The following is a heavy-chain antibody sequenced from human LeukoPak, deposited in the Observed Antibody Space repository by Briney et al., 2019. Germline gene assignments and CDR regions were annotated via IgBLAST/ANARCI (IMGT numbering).Heavy chain of an antibody. CDR1: GGSFSVYY. Sequence: SETLSLTCAVYGGSFSVYYWSWIRQPPGKGLEWIGEINHSGSTNYNSSLKSRVTISVDTSNNHFSLKLSSVTAADTAVYYCARGPTSGLYGDYHFDYWGQGTLVTVSS. J-gene: IGHJ4*02. V-gene: IGHV4-34*01. CDR3: ARGPTSGLYGDYHFDY. CDR2: INHSGST. D-gene: IGHD4-17*01.